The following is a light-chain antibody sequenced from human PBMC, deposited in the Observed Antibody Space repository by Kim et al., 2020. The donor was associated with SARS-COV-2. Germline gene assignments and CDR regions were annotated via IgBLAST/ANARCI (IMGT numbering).Light chain of an antibody. CDR3: QVWDRSTASYV. CDR2: SDS. J-gene: IGLJ1*01. CDR1: HIGSKN. Sequence: ARGQTAIITCGGNHIGSKNVHWCQQKPGQAPVVVIYSDSNRPSGIPERFSGSNSGNTATLTISRAQAGDEADYYCQVWDRSTASYVFGNGTKVTVL. V-gene: IGLV3-9*01.